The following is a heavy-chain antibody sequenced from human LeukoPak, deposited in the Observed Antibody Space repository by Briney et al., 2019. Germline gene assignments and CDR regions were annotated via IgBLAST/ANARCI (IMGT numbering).Heavy chain of an antibody. CDR1: GFTVSSNY. CDR3: ARGRDSSNWFDP. CDR2: IYSGGST. J-gene: IGHJ5*02. D-gene: IGHD6-13*01. V-gene: IGHV3-66*01. Sequence: GGSLRLSCAASGFTVSSNYMSWVRQAPGKGLEWVSVIYSGGSTYYADSVKGRFTISRDNSKNTLYLQMNSLRAEDTAVYYCARGRDSSNWFDPWGQGTLVIVPS.